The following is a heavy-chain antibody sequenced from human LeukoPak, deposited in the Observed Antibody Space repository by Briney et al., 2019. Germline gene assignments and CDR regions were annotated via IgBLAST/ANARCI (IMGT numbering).Heavy chain of an antibody. CDR1: GFTFNTFE. CDR3: ARDYGGSSPFDY. V-gene: IGHV3-66*01. Sequence: GGSLRLSCAASGFTFNTFEMNWVRQAPGKGLEWVSFIYSDNTHYSDSVKGRFTISRDNSKNTLYLQMNSLRAEDTAVYYCARDYGGSSPFDYWGQGTLVTVSS. J-gene: IGHJ4*02. CDR2: IYSDNT. D-gene: IGHD4-23*01.